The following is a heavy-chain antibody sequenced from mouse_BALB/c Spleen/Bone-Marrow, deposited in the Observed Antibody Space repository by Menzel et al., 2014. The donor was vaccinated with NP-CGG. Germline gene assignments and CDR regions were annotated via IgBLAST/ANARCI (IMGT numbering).Heavy chain of an antibody. Sequence: EVHLVESGGGLVQPGGSRKLSCAASGFTFGSFGMHWVRQAPEKGLEWVAYISSGSSTIYYADTLKGRFTISRDNPKNTLFLQMTSLRSEDTAMYYCARARSTMITTGTLDYWGQGTSVTVSS. V-gene: IGHV5-17*02. CDR1: GFTFGSFG. CDR3: ARARSTMITTGTLDY. CDR2: ISSGSSTI. J-gene: IGHJ4*01. D-gene: IGHD2-4*01.